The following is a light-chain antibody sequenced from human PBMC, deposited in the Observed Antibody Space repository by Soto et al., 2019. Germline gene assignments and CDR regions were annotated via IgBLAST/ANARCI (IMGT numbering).Light chain of an antibody. CDR3: QHSYRTPT. V-gene: IGKV1-39*01. CDR1: QSIRSY. Sequence: IQMTPSPSSLSASVGDSFTITCRASQSIRSYLNWYQQSPGKAPNLLIYDATRLHSGVPPRLSGSGYGTDFTLTITSLQLEDFPTYYCQHSYRTPTFGQGTRLEIK. J-gene: IGKJ5*01. CDR2: DAT.